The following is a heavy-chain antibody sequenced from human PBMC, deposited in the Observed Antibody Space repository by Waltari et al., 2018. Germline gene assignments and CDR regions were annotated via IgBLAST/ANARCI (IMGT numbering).Heavy chain of an antibody. D-gene: IGHD5-12*01. CDR2: MNPNMGNT. CDR1: GYTFTSYD. V-gene: IGHV1-8*01. J-gene: IGHJ4*02. CDR3: ARDRGDRWLQSDSGFDY. Sequence: QVQLVQSGAEVKKPGASVKVSCKASGYTFTSYDINWVRQATGQGLEWMGWMNPNMGNTGNAQKFQGRVTMTRNTSISTAYMELSSLRSEDTAVYYCARDRGDRWLQSDSGFDYWGQGTLVTVSS.